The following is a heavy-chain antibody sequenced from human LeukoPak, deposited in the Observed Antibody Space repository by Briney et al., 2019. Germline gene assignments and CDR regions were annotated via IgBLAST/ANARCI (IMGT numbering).Heavy chain of an antibody. J-gene: IGHJ4*02. CDR1: GFTFDDCA. D-gene: IGHD6-13*01. CDR2: IGWNSGGI. CDR3: VKVTAAGFVDH. Sequence: GRSLTLSCAASGFTFDDCAMHWVRQAPGKGLEWVSGIGWNSGGIVYADSVKGRFTISRDNAKNSLYLQMNSLGAEDTALYYCVKVTAAGFVDHWGQGTLATVSS. V-gene: IGHV3-9*01.